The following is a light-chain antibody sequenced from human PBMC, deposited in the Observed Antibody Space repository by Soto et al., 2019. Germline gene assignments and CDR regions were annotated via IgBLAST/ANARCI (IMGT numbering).Light chain of an antibody. J-gene: IGKJ5*01. CDR2: GAF. CDR1: QRVSTSF. Sequence: EIVLTQSPGTLSLCPGERATLSWRASQRVSTSFLAWYQQQPGQAPRLLLYGAFSRATGIPDRFSGSGSGTDFTLTISRLEPEDFAVYYCQQYGNSIPITFGQGTRLEI. CDR3: QQYGNSIPIT. V-gene: IGKV3-20*01.